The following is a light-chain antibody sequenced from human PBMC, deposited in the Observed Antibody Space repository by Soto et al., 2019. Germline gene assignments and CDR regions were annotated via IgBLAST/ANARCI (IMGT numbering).Light chain of an antibody. CDR1: QGVRNN. V-gene: IGKV3-15*01. CDR3: QHCNSYSEA. CDR2: GAS. J-gene: IGKJ1*01. Sequence: EVVMTQSPVTLSVSPGESATLSCRASQGVRNNLAWYQQRPGQAPRLLIYGASTRATGIPARFSGSGSGTEFTLTISSLQPDDFATYYCQHCNSYSEAFGQGTKVDIK.